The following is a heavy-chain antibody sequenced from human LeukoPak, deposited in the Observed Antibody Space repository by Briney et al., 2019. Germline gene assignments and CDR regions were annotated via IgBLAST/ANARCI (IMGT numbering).Heavy chain of an antibody. V-gene: IGHV1-69*13. CDR1: GGTFSSYA. CDR2: IIPIFGTA. D-gene: IGHD3-22*01. Sequence: ASVKASCKASGGTFSSYAISWVRQAPGQGLEWMGGIIPIFGTANYAQKFQGRVTITADESTSTAYMELSSLRSEDTAVYYCASEYYDSSGYEPHDYWGQGTLVTVSS. CDR3: ASEYYDSSGYEPHDY. J-gene: IGHJ4*02.